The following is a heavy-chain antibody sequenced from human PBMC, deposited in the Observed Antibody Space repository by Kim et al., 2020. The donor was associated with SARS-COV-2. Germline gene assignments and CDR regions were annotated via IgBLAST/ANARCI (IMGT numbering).Heavy chain of an antibody. J-gene: IGHJ4*02. Sequence: SETLSLTCTVSGGSISSGGYYWSWIRQHPGKGLEWIGYIYYSGSTYYNPSLKSRVTISVDTSKNQFSLKLSSVTAADTAVYYCARDKGYSGSYYDYWGQGTLVTVSS. CDR3: ARDKGYSGSYYDY. CDR1: GGSISSGGYY. D-gene: IGHD1-26*01. CDR2: IYYSGST. V-gene: IGHV4-31*03.